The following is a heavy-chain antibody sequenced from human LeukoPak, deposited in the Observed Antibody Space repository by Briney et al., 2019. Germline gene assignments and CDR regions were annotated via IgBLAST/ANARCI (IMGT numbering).Heavy chain of an antibody. Sequence: PGGSLRLSCAPSGFTFSNYAMHWVRQAPGKGLEWVSSISSSSSYIYYADSVKGRFTISRDNAKNSLYLQMNSLRAEDTAVYYCARCTLWFGELLTVDYWGQGTLVTVSS. CDR1: GFTFSNYA. V-gene: IGHV3-21*01. CDR2: ISSSSSYI. D-gene: IGHD3-10*01. CDR3: ARCTLWFGELLTVDY. J-gene: IGHJ4*02.